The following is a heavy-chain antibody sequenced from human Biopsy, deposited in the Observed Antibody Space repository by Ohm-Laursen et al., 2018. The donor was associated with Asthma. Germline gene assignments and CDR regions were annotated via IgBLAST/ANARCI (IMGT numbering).Heavy chain of an antibody. Sequence: SSLRLSCAASGFTFSSYGMHWVRQAPGKGLEWVAVIWYDGSNKYYADSVKGRFTISRDNSKNTLYLQMNSLRAEDTAVYYCARGGLGYCSSTSCYQNYYYGMDVWGQGTTGTVSS. CDR2: IWYDGSNK. J-gene: IGHJ6*02. V-gene: IGHV3-33*01. CDR3: ARGGLGYCSSTSCYQNYYYGMDV. CDR1: GFTFSSYG. D-gene: IGHD2-2*01.